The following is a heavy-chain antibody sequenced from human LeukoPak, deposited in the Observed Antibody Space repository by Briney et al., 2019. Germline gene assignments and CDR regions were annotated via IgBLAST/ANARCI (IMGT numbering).Heavy chain of an antibody. CDR3: ARGEHSMVRGVIGY. V-gene: IGHV1-8*01. CDR2: MNPNSGNT. CDR1: GYTFTSYD. Sequence: ASVKVSCKASGYTFTSYDINWVRQATGQGLEWMGWMNPNSGNTGYAQKFQGRVTMTRNTSISTAYMGLSSLRSEDTAVYYCARGEHSMVRGVIGYWGQGTLVTVSS. D-gene: IGHD3-10*01. J-gene: IGHJ4*02.